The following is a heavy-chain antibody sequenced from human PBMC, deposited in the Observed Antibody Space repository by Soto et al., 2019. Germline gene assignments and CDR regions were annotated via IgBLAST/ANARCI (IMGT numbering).Heavy chain of an antibody. J-gene: IGHJ5*02. Sequence: ALSSAVCGGCVYSRGDDWGWIRQPPGKGLEWIGSIYYSGSTYYNPSLKSRVTISGDTSKNQFSLKLSSVTAADTAVYYCATFQTQLAFFDPWGQGTLVTVSS. V-gene: IGHV4-39*01. CDR2: IYYSGST. CDR3: ATFQTQLAFFDP. CDR1: GGCVYSRGDD. D-gene: IGHD6-6*01.